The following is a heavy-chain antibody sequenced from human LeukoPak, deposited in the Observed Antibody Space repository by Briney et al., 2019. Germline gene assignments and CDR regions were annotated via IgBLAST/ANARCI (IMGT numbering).Heavy chain of an antibody. CDR1: GGSISSYY. CDR2: IYYSGST. CDR3: ARVSGSYPIYYFDY. J-gene: IGHJ4*02. V-gene: IGHV4-59*12. Sequence: SETLSLTCTVSGGSISSYYWSWIRQPPGKGLEWIGYIYYSGSTNYNPSLKSRVTISVDTSKNQFSLKLTSVTAADTAVYYCARVSGSYPIYYFDYWGQGTLVTVSS. D-gene: IGHD1-26*01.